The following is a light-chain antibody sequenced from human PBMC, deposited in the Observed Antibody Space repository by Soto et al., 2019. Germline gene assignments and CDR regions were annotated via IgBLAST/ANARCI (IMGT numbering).Light chain of an antibody. CDR2: GVS. J-gene: IGKJ2*01. V-gene: IGKV3-15*01. Sequence: EIVLTQSPATLSVSPGDRVTLSCRASESLFGFLAWYQQKPGQAPRLLIYGVSTRATGIPARFSGGGSATDFTLTISSLQSEDSGVYFCQSYNDWPFASGLGTRLEI. CDR3: QSYNDWPFA. CDR1: ESLFGF.